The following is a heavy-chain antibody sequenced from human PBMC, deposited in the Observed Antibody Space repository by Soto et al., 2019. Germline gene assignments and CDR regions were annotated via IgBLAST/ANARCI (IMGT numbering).Heavy chain of an antibody. CDR1: GFSLTTSVVG. CDR2: IYWDDDK. Sequence: KESVPTLVKPTQTLTLTCTLSGFSLTTSVVGVGWIRQPPGKAMEGLAVIYWDDDKRYSPSLKSRLTITKDTSKNQVFLTMTNIDTVATATYYWAHGVASGNSAYFHHLGQGTLVTVSS. V-gene: IGHV2-5*02. D-gene: IGHD3-3*01. CDR3: AHGVASGNSAYFHH. J-gene: IGHJ1*01.